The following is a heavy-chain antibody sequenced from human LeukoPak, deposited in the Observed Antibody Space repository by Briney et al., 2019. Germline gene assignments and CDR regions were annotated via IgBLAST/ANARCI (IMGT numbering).Heavy chain of an antibody. CDR3: SRDGEHGYNDIDY. CDR1: GFTFSTYS. J-gene: IGHJ4*02. D-gene: IGHD5-12*01. Sequence: GGSLRLSCAASGFTFSTYSMHWVRQAPDKGLESVAVISQDGSTRYYAGSVQGRFTISRDNSQNTLYLQLNSLRPEDTAVYYCSRDGEHGYNDIDYWGQGTLVTVSS. V-gene: IGHV3-30-3*01. CDR2: ISQDGSTR.